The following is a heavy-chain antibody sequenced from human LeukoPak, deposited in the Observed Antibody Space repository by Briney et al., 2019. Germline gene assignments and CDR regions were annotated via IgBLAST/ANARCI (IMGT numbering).Heavy chain of an antibody. D-gene: IGHD1-26*01. CDR3: ARDSNLRVGATKFVGY. Sequence: ASVKVSCKASGYTFTGYYMHWVRQAPGQGLEWMGWIDPNSGGTNYAQKFQGRVTMTRDTSISTAYMELSRLRSDDTAVYYCARDSNLRVGATKFVGYWGQGTLVTVSS. CDR2: IDPNSGGT. CDR1: GYTFTGYY. J-gene: IGHJ4*02. V-gene: IGHV1-2*02.